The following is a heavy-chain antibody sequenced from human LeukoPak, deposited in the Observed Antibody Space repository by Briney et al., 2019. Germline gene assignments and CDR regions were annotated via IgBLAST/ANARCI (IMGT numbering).Heavy chain of an antibody. Sequence: SVKVSCKAFGGTFSDSALSWVRQAPGQGLEWMGGIIPIYGAPNYAQKFQGRITITTDEFTGTAFMELSSLRSEDTAVYYCGRITTAWYEDWFDPWGQGTLVTVSS. D-gene: IGHD6-13*01. CDR2: IIPIYGAP. V-gene: IGHV1-69*05. CDR1: GGTFSDSA. J-gene: IGHJ5*02. CDR3: GRITTAWYEDWFDP.